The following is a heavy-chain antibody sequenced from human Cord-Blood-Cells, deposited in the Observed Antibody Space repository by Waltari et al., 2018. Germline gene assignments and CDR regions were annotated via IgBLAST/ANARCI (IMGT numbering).Heavy chain of an antibody. CDR2: VDPEDGET. Sequence: EVQLVQSGAEVKKTGATVTIHCTVSGYPFTDYHMHWVQQATEKVLEWMVLVDPEDGETIYAEKFQGRVTITADTSTDTAYMELSSLRSEDTAVYYCATIAYCGGDCYDAFDIWGQGTMVTVSS. CDR1: GYPFTDYH. CDR3: ATIAYCGGDCYDAFDI. J-gene: IGHJ3*02. D-gene: IGHD2-21*02. V-gene: IGHV1-69-2*01.